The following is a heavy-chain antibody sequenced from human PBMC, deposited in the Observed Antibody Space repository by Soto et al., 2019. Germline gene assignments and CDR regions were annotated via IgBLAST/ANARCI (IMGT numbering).Heavy chain of an antibody. V-gene: IGHV3-30-3*01. D-gene: IGHD6-19*01. J-gene: IGHJ4*02. CDR3: ARDCIAVAGTMDY. CDR2: ISYDGSNK. CDR1: GFTFSSYA. Sequence: QVQLVESGGGVVQPGRSLRLSCAASGFTFSSYAMHWVRQAPGKGLEWVAVISYDGSNKYYADSVKGRFTISRDNSKNTLYLQMNSLRAEDTAVYYCARDCIAVAGTMDYWGQGTLVTVSS.